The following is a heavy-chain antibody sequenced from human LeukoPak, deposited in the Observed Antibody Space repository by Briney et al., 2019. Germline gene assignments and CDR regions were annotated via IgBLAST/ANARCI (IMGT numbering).Heavy chain of an antibody. V-gene: IGHV1-2*06. J-gene: IGHJ4*02. Sequence: ASVKVSCKASGYTFTGYYMHWVRQAPGQGLEWMRRINPNSGGTNYAQKFQGRVTMTRDTSISTAYMELSRLRSDDTAVYYCARDPQPRIVGATSLFDYWGQGTLVTVSS. CDR2: INPNSGGT. D-gene: IGHD1-26*01. CDR3: ARDPQPRIVGATSLFDY. CDR1: GYTFTGYY.